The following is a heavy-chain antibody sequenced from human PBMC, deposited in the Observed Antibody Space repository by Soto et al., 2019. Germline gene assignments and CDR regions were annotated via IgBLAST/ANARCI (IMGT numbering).Heavy chain of an antibody. CDR2: VKSKNDGGTT. CDR1: GFTFSNAW. V-gene: IGHV3-15*07. J-gene: IGHJ4*01. D-gene: IGHD3-22*01. Sequence: EVHLVESGGVLVKPGGSLRLSCAASGFTFSNAWINWVRQAPGKGLEWVGRVKSKNDGGTTDFAAPVKGRFAISRDDSKNMVYLEMNSLQTEDTAIYYCTTDSYITSIIVRFDYWGHGTLVTVSS. CDR3: TTDSYITSIIVRFDY.